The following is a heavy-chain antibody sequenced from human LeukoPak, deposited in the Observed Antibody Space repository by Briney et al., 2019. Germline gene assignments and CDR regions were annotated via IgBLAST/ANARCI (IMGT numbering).Heavy chain of an antibody. D-gene: IGHD1-1*01. CDR1: GSSLAGYG. V-gene: IGHV5-51*01. CDR2: IYPVDSDT. CDR3: ARHFAGHYWNGKEYYFDY. J-gene: IGHJ4*02. Sequence: GESLKISCKGSGSSLAGYGIGGVGRIPGKGLEWMGIIYPVDSDTRYSPSFQGQVTISADKSISTAYLQWSSLKASDNAMYYCARHFAGHYWNGKEYYFDYWGQGTLVTVSS.